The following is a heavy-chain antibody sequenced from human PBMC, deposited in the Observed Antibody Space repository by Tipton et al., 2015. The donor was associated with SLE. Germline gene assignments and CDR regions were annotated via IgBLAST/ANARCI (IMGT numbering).Heavy chain of an antibody. J-gene: IGHJ5*02. Sequence: SLRLSCAVSGGSIRSSNWWSWVRQPPGKGLEWIGEIDHSGSTNSNPSLKSRVSMSVDKSKNQFSLKLSSVTVADTAVYYCARVQAYEGFDPWGQGTLVTVSS. D-gene: IGHD3-16*01. CDR1: GGSIRSSNW. CDR2: IDHSGST. CDR3: ARVQAYEGFDP. V-gene: IGHV4-4*02.